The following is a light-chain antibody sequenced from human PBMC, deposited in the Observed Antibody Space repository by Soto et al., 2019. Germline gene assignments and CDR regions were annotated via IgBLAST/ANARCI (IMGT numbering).Light chain of an antibody. CDR2: EVS. V-gene: IGLV2-8*01. CDR3: SSYAGSNIYV. Sequence: QSALTQPPSASGSPGQSXXXSCTGTSSDVXXXXYVSWFQQHXGKAPKLMIYEVSKRPSGVPDRFSGSKSGYTASLTVSGLQAEDEADYYCSSYAGSNIYVFGTGTKLTVL. J-gene: IGLJ1*01. CDR1: SSDVXXXXY.